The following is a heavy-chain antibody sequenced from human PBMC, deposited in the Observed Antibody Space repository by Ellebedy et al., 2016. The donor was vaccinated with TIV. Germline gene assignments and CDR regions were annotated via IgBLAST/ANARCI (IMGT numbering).Heavy chain of an antibody. CDR2: VNAGNGNT. CDR1: GYTFTSYA. D-gene: IGHD6-13*01. CDR3: ARGRRVAAAGYTPNWFDP. Sequence: ASVKVSCKASGYTFTSYAMHWVRQAPGQRLEWMGWVNAGNGNTKYSQKFQGRVTITRDTSASTAYMELSSLRSEDTAVYYCARGRRVAAAGYTPNWFDPWGQGTLVTVSS. V-gene: IGHV1-3*01. J-gene: IGHJ5*02.